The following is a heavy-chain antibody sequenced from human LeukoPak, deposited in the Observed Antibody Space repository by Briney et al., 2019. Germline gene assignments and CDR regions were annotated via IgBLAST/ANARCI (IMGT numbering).Heavy chain of an antibody. J-gene: IGHJ4*02. D-gene: IGHD2-15*01. CDR3: ARCPPGSCSRADY. V-gene: IGHV4-34*01. Sequence: SETLSLTCAVYGGSFSGYYWSWIRQPPGKRLEWIGEINHSGSTNYNPSLKSRVTISVDTSKNQFSLKLSSVTAADTAVYYCARCPPGSCSRADYWGQGTLVTVSS. CDR1: GGSFSGYY. CDR2: INHSGST.